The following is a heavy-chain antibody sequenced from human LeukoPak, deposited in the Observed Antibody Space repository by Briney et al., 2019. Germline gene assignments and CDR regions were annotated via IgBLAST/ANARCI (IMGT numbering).Heavy chain of an antibody. D-gene: IGHD6-19*01. CDR1: GFTFDDYA. V-gene: IGHV3-9*01. Sequence: PGGSLRLSCTASGFTFDDYAMHWVRQAPGKGLEWVSGISWNSGSIGYADSVKGRFTISRDNAKNSLYLQMNSLRAEDTALYYCAKDMEQWLAFDYWGQGTLVTVSS. J-gene: IGHJ4*02. CDR2: ISWNSGSI. CDR3: AKDMEQWLAFDY.